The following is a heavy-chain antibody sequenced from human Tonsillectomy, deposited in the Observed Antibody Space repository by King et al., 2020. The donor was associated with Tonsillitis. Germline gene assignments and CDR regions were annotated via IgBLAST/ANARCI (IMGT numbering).Heavy chain of an antibody. CDR3: TTGRDLSGATPYSYYMDV. CDR2: FKSRSYGGTI. J-gene: IGHJ6*03. Sequence: VQLVESGGGVVKPGGSLRLSCAASGFPFISAWMSWVRQAPGKGLEWVGRFKSRSYGGTIYYAAPVQGRFTISRDDSKNTLFLQMNSLKTEDTAVYYCTTGRDLSGATPYSYYMDVWGKGTTVTVSS. CDR1: GFPFISAW. V-gene: IGHV3-15*01. D-gene: IGHD2-15*01.